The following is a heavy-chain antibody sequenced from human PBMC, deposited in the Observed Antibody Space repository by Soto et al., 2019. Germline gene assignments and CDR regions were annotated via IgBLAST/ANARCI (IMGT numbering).Heavy chain of an antibody. CDR3: VKGGSYGPKLNFDY. D-gene: IGHD5-18*01. CDR1: GFTFSSYA. CDR2: ISSNGGST. J-gene: IGHJ4*02. V-gene: IGHV3-64D*08. Sequence: LRLSCSASGFTFSSYAMHWIRQAPGKGLEYVSAISSNGGSTYYADSVKGRFTISRDNSKNTLYLQMSSLRAEDTAVYYCVKGGSYGPKLNFDYWGQGTLVTVSS.